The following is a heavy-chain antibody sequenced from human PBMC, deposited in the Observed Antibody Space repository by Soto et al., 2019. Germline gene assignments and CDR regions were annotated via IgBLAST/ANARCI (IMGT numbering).Heavy chain of an antibody. D-gene: IGHD2-15*01. J-gene: IGHJ4*02. CDR2: IYYSGST. CDR3: ARHTPAISISDH. V-gene: IGHV4-39*01. CDR1: GGSIISSSYY. Sequence: QLQLQESGPGLVKPSETLSLTCTVSGGSIISSSYYWGWIRQPPGKGLEWIGSIYYSGSTYYNPSLKSRVTISVDTSKNQSSLKLSSVTAADTAVYYCARHTPAISISDHWGQGTLVTVSS.